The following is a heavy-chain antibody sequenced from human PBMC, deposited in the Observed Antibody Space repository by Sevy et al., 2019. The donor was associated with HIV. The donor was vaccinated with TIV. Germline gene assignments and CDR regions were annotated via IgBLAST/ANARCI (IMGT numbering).Heavy chain of an antibody. CDR2: FDPEDGET. Sequence: ASVKVSCKVSGYTLTESSMHWVRQAPGKGLEWMGGFDPEDGETIYAQKFQGRVTMTEDTSTDTAYMELSSLRSEDTAVYYCATHPDIVVVPAAPNRAYGMDVWGQGTTVTVSS. V-gene: IGHV1-24*01. J-gene: IGHJ6*02. D-gene: IGHD2-2*01. CDR1: GYTLTESS. CDR3: ATHPDIVVVPAAPNRAYGMDV.